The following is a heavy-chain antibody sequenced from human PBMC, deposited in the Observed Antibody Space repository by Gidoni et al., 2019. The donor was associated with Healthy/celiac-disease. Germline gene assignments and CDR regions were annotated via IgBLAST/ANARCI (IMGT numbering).Heavy chain of an antibody. J-gene: IGHJ4*02. CDR3: ARKDIVATIESPYAFDY. CDR2: IYYSGST. Sequence: QVQLQESGPGLVKPSQTLSLTCTVSGCSISSGDYYWSWIRQPPGKGLEWIGYIYYSGSTYYNPSLKSRVTISVDTSKNQFSLKLSSVTAADTAVYYCARKDIVATIESPYAFDYWGQGTLVTVSS. V-gene: IGHV4-30-4*01. CDR1: GCSISSGDYY. D-gene: IGHD5-12*01.